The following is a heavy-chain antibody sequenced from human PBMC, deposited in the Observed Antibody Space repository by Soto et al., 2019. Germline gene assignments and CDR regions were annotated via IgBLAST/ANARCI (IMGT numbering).Heavy chain of an antibody. Sequence: PSETLSLTCTVSSAPVCSSIYTGGWIRQPPGKGLEWIGSIYYSGSTYYNPSLNSRVTVSVDTSKNQFSLKVTSVTAADTAVYYCARLHGYCISSSCHGHYAMDVWGQGTTVTVSS. D-gene: IGHD2-2*01. CDR1: SAPVCSSIYT. CDR2: IYYSGST. CDR3: ARLHGYCISSSCHGHYAMDV. V-gene: IGHV4-39*01. J-gene: IGHJ6*02.